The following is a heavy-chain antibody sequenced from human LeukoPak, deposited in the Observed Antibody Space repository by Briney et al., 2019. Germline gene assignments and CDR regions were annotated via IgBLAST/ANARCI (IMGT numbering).Heavy chain of an antibody. CDR3: ARRRGNWAFDI. V-gene: IGHV4-59*08. J-gene: IGHJ3*02. D-gene: IGHD1-1*01. CDR1: GGSISSYY. Sequence: PSETLSLTCTVSGGSISSYYWSWIRQPPGKGLEWIGYIYNSGSTNYNPSLKSRVTILVDTSTNQFSLKLSSVTAADTAVYYCARRRGNWAFDIWGQGTMVTVSS. CDR2: IYNSGST.